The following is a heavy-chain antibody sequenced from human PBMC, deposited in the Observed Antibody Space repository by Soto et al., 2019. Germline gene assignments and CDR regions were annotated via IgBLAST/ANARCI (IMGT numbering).Heavy chain of an antibody. CDR1: GGSISSGGYY. CDR2: IYYSGST. D-gene: IGHD3-16*02. CDR3: ARGNMITFGGVIVSDAFDI. Sequence: QVQLQESGPGLVKPSQTLSLTCTVSGGSISSGGYYWSWIRQHPGKGLEWIGYIYYSGSTYYNPSLQSRLTISVDPSKKQFSLKLSSVTAADTAVYYCARGNMITFGGVIVSDAFDIWGQGTMVTVSS. V-gene: IGHV4-31*03. J-gene: IGHJ3*02.